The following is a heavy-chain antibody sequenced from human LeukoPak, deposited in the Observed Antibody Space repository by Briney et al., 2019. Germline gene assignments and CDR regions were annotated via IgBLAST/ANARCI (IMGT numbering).Heavy chain of an antibody. V-gene: IGHV4-39*01. CDR2: IYYSGST. CDR1: GGSISSSSYY. J-gene: IGHJ4*02. Sequence: SETLSLTCTVSGGSISSSSYYWGWIRQPPGKGLEWIGSIYYSGSTYYNPSLKSRVTISVDTSKNQFSLRLSSVTAADTAVYYCARKNPYGSGSYFDYWGQGTLVTVSS. CDR3: ARKNPYGSGSYFDY. D-gene: IGHD3-10*01.